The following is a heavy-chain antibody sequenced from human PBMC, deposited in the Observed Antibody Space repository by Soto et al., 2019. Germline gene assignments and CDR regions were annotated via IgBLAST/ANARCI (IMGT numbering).Heavy chain of an antibody. J-gene: IGHJ4*02. D-gene: IGHD6-19*01. Sequence: QVQLVESGGGVVQPGRSLRLSCAASGFTFSSYAMHWVRQAPGKGLEWVAVISYDGSNKYYADSVKGRFTISRDNSKNTLYLQMNILRAEDTAVYYCARDSSGWYSFDYWGQGTLVTVSS. CDR1: GFTFSSYA. CDR3: ARDSSGWYSFDY. CDR2: ISYDGSNK. V-gene: IGHV3-30-3*01.